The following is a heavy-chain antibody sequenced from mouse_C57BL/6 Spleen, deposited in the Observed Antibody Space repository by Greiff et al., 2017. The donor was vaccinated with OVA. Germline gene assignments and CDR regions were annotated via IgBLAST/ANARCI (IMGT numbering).Heavy chain of an antibody. CDR3: AREGVTTVVAHFDY. J-gene: IGHJ2*01. D-gene: IGHD1-1*01. Sequence: QVQLQQSGAELARPGASVKLSCKASGYTFTSYGISWVKQRTGQGLEWIGEIYPRSGNTYYNEKFKGKATLTADKSSSTAYMELRSLTSEDSAVDFCAREGVTTVVAHFDYWGQGTTLTVSS. CDR1: GYTFTSYG. CDR2: IYPRSGNT. V-gene: IGHV1-81*01.